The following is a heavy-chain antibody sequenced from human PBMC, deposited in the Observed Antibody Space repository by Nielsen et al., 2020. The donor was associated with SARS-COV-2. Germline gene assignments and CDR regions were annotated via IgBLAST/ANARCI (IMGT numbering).Heavy chain of an antibody. D-gene: IGHD6-19*01. CDR3: ARDQIAVADGLGHWFDP. J-gene: IGHJ5*02. CDR1: GGSISSGDYY. CDR2: IYYSGST. Sequence: SETLSLTCTVSGGSISSGDYYWSWIRQPPGKGLEWIGYIYYSGSTYYNPSLKSRVTISVDTSKNQFSLKLSSVTAADTAVYYCARDQIAVADGLGHWFDPWGQGTLVTVSS. V-gene: IGHV4-30-4*02.